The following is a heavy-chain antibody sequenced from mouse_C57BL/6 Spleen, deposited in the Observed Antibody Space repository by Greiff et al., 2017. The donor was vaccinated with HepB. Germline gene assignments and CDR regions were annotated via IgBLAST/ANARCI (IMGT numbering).Heavy chain of an antibody. Sequence: VKLVESGAELARPGASVKLSCKASGYTFTSYGISWVKQRTGQGLEWIGEIYPRSGNTYYNEKFKGKATLTADKSSSTAYMELRSLTSEDSAVYFCARSLYYYGSSPYAMDYWGQGTSVTVSS. J-gene: IGHJ4*01. D-gene: IGHD1-1*01. V-gene: IGHV1-81*01. CDR2: IYPRSGNT. CDR1: GYTFTSYG. CDR3: ARSLYYYGSSPYAMDY.